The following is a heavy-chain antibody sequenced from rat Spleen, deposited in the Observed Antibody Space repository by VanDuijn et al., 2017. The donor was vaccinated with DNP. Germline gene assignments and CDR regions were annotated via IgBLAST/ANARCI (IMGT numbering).Heavy chain of an antibody. J-gene: IGHJ3*01. CDR1: GFTFNNYW. Sequence: EVQLVESGGGLVQPGRSLKLSCVASGFTFNNYWMSWIRQAPGKGLEWVASITNTGGSIYYPDSVKGRFTISRDNAKSTLYLQMDSLRSEDTATYYCARQGYNSGYGGWFAYWGQGTLVTVSS. CDR3: ARQGYNSGYGGWFAY. D-gene: IGHD4-3*01. V-gene: IGHV5-31*01. CDR2: ITNTGGSI.